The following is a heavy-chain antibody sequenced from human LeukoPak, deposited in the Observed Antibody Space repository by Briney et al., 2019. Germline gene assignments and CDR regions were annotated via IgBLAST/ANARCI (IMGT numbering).Heavy chain of an antibody. CDR3: ARGPDGDYAFDP. CDR2: ISSSSSYI. V-gene: IGHV3-21*01. Sequence: ETLSLTCAVSGGSISSSNWWSWVRQAPGKGLEWVSSISSSSSYIYYADSVKGRFTISRDNAKNSLYLQMNSLRAEDTAVYYCARGPDGDYAFDPWGQGTLVTVSS. J-gene: IGHJ5*02. D-gene: IGHD4-17*01. CDR1: GGSISSSN.